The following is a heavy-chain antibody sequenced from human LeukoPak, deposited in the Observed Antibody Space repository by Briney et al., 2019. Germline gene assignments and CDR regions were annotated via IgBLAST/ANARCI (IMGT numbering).Heavy chain of an antibody. D-gene: IGHD3-9*01. J-gene: IGHJ4*02. CDR2: INHNGEAT. V-gene: IGHV3-48*02. Sequence: GGYLRRSCAASGFPFSGYVLSWVRQAPGQGREWIAYINHNGEATYYPDFVKGRFIISRDNVKNSLFLQMNDLRDEDTAIYYCARDYDWAFDFWGQGPRVTVSS. CDR3: ARDYDWAFDF. CDR1: GFPFSGYV.